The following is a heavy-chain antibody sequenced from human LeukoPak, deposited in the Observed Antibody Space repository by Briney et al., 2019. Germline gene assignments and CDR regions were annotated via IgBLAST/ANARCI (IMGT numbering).Heavy chain of an antibody. V-gene: IGHV4-39*01. CDR2: IYYSGST. J-gene: IGHJ4*02. D-gene: IGHD1-26*01. CDR3: ARHSWELLSEQSYYFDY. CDR1: GGSLSSSSYY. Sequence: SETLSLTCTVSGGSLSSSSYYWGWIRQPPGKGLEWIGSIYYSGSTYYNPSLKSRVTISVDTSKNQFSLKLSSVTAADTAVYYCARHSWELLSEQSYYFDYWGQGTLVTVSS.